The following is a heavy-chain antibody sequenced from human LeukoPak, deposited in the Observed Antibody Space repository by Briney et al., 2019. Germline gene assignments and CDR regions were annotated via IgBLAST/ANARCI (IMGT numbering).Heavy chain of an antibody. Sequence: GGSLRLSCAASGFTFSSYAMSWVRQAPGKGLEWVSSISSSSSYIYYADSVKGRFTISRDNAKNSLYLQMNSLRAEDTAVYYCARDGDDILTGYPTGMDVWGQGTTVTVSS. CDR2: ISSSSSYI. V-gene: IGHV3-21*01. CDR1: GFTFSSYA. CDR3: ARDGDDILTGYPTGMDV. D-gene: IGHD3-9*01. J-gene: IGHJ6*02.